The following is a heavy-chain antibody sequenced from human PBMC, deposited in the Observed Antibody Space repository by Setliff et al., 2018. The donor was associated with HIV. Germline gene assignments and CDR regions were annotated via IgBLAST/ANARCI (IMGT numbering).Heavy chain of an antibody. CDR2: IIPIFGTA. Sequence: SVKVSCKASGYTFTGYYMHWVRQAPGQGLEWMGGIIPIFGTANYAQKFQARVTITVDKSTNTAYMALSSLRHDDTAIYYCARGIAATLDYWGQGTLVTVSS. V-gene: IGHV1-69*06. D-gene: IGHD6-13*01. J-gene: IGHJ4*02. CDR1: GYTFTGYY. CDR3: ARGIAATLDY.